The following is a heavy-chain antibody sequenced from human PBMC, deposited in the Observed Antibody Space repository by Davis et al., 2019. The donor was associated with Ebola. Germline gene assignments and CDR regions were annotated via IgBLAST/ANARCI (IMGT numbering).Heavy chain of an antibody. CDR2: INHSGST. D-gene: IGHD2-8*01. CDR3: AREGGMLYYYYGMDV. Sequence: SETLSLTCAVYGGSFSGYYWSWIRQPPGKGLEWIEEINHSGSTNYNPSLKSRVTISVDTSKNQFSLKLSSVTAADTAVYYCAREGGMLYYYYGMDVWGQGTTVTVSS. CDR1: GGSFSGYY. V-gene: IGHV4-34*01. J-gene: IGHJ6*02.